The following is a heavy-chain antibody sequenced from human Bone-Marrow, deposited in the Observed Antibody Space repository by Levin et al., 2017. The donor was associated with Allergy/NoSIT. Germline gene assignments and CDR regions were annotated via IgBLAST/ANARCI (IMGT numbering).Heavy chain of an antibody. D-gene: IGHD6-13*01. CDR2: ISSSSSTI. J-gene: IGHJ5*02. CDR3: AREAYSSSWDGWFDP. V-gene: IGHV3-48*01. Sequence: GGSLRLSCAASGFTFSSYSMNWVRQAPGKGLEWVSYISSSSSTIYYADSVKGRFTISRDNAKNSLYLQMNSLRAEDTAVYYCAREAYSSSWDGWFDPWGQGTLVTVSS. CDR1: GFTFSSYS.